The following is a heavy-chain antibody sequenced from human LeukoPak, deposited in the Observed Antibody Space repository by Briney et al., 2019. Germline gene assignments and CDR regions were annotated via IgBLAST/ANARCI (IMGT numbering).Heavy chain of an antibody. J-gene: IGHJ4*02. CDR3: AKSPRYCSVGSCYYYSDY. CDR1: GFTFSSYA. D-gene: IGHD2-15*01. CDR2: ISGSGGST. V-gene: IGHV3-23*01. Sequence: GGSLRLSCAASGFTFSSYAMSWVRQAPGKGLEWVSTISGSGGSTYYADSVKGRFAISRDNSKNTLYLHVDSLGAEDTALYYCAKSPRYCSVGSCYYYSDYWGQGTLVTVSS.